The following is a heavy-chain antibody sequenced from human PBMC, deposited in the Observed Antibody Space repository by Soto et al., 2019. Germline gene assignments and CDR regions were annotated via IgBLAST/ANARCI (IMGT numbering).Heavy chain of an antibody. Sequence: QVQLVQSGAEVKKPGASVKVSCKASGYTFNAYYIHWVRQAPGQGLEWMGCINPDSGGTKYAQKFRGRFTMTRDTSITTAYMDLSSLRSDDTAVYYCARALSFGSGTFDYWGQGTLVTVSS. J-gene: IGHJ4*02. CDR2: INPDSGGT. V-gene: IGHV1-2*02. D-gene: IGHD1-26*01. CDR3: ARALSFGSGTFDY. CDR1: GYTFNAYY.